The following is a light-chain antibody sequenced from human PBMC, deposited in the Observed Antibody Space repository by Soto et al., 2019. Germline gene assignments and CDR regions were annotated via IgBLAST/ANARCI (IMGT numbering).Light chain of an antibody. J-gene: IGKJ1*01. Sequence: DVQMTQSPSTLSASLGDRVTITCRASQTISKWVAWYQQKPGKAPKLLIYDASSLESGVPSRFSGSGSGTEFTLTISSLQPDDFATYYCQQYNSFSTFGQGTKVDI. CDR3: QQYNSFST. V-gene: IGKV1-5*01. CDR1: QTISKW. CDR2: DAS.